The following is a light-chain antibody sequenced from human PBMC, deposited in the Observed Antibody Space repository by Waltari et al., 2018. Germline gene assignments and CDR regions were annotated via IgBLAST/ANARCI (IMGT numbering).Light chain of an antibody. CDR1: QTISSW. Sequence: DIQMTQSPSTLSASVGDRVTVTCRASQTISSWLAWYQQKPGKAPKHLIYKASSLESGVPSRFSGSGSGTEFTLTISSLQPDDFAIYYCQQYNSYPRTFGQGTKVEI. V-gene: IGKV1-5*03. CDR2: KAS. J-gene: IGKJ1*01. CDR3: QQYNSYPRT.